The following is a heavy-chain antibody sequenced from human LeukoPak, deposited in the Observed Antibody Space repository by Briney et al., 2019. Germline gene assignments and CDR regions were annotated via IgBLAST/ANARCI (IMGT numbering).Heavy chain of an antibody. CDR1: GFTFSTNA. D-gene: IGHD2-15*01. V-gene: IGHV3-23*01. J-gene: IGHJ4*02. CDR3: AKEVVVVVAATRYDY. CDR2: ISGSGAST. Sequence: GGSLRLSCLTSGFTFSTNAMSWVRQAPGKGLEWISGISGSGASTYYADSVTGRFTISRDNSRNTLYLQMNSLRGDDTAVYYCAKEVVVVVAATRYDYWGQGTLVTVSS.